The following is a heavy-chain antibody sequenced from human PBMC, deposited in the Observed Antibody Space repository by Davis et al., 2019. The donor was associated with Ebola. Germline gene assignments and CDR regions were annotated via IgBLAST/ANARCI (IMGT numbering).Heavy chain of an antibody. V-gene: IGHV5-51*01. Sequence: GESLKISCKGSAYSFTSYCIGWVRQVPGKGLEWIGIIYPGDSDTSYSPSFQGQVTISSDKSTSNAYLQWTSLKASDTAMYYCVRFGGTCSGGSCYSYYYYGMDVWGQGTTVTVSS. CDR2: IYPGDSDT. D-gene: IGHD2-15*01. CDR1: AYSFTSYC. CDR3: VRFGGTCSGGSCYSYYYYGMDV. J-gene: IGHJ6*02.